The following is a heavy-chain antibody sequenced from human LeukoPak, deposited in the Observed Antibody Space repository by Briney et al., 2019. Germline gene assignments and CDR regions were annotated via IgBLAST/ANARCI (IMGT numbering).Heavy chain of an antibody. J-gene: IGHJ4*02. CDR1: GESFTGYY. CDR3: ARAPGAAID. V-gene: IGHV4-34*01. D-gene: IGHD2-2*01. Sequence: SETLSLTCVVYGESFTGYYWSWIRQPPGKGLEWIGEINHSGTTNYNPSLKSRVSISVDTSKNQFSLKLNSVTAADTAVYYCARAPGAAIDWGQGTLVTVSS. CDR2: INHSGTT.